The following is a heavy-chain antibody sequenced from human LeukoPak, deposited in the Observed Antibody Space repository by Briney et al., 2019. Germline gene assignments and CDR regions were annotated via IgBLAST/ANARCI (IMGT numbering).Heavy chain of an antibody. CDR2: LYTGGIT. D-gene: IGHD3-22*01. CDR3: ATWSSGYYSVAFDI. Sequence: SESLSLTCTVSGHSISHYYWNSIRQSAGMRLEWIGRLYTGGITEYNPSCKSRVTMSVDTPKSQFSLEVRSVTAADTALYYCATWSSGYYSVAFDIWGQGTMVTVSS. J-gene: IGHJ3*02. CDR1: GHSISHYY. V-gene: IGHV4-4*07.